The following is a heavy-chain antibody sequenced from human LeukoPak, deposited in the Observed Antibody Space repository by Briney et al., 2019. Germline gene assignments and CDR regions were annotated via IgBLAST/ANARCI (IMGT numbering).Heavy chain of an antibody. D-gene: IGHD2-2*01. CDR1: GFTFSSYG. V-gene: IGHV3-30*18. Sequence: PGRSLRLSCAASGFTFSSYGMHWVRQAPGKGLEGVAVISYDGSNKYYADSVKGRFTISRDNSKNTLYLQMNSLRAEDTAVYYCAKGVVPAALMNWCDPWGQGTLVTVSS. J-gene: IGHJ5*02. CDR2: ISYDGSNK. CDR3: AKGVVPAALMNWCDP.